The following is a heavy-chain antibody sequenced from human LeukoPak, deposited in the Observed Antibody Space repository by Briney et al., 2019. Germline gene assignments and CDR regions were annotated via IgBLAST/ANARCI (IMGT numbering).Heavy chain of an antibody. V-gene: IGHV1-69*06. CDR2: IIPIFGTA. D-gene: IGHD1-1*01. CDR1: GGTFSSYA. J-gene: IGHJ6*03. Sequence: GASVKVSCKASGGTFSSYAISWVRQAPGQGLEWMGGIIPIFGTANYAQKFQGRVTITADKSTSTAYMELSSLRSEDTAVYYCARGALERPQSYYYYYMDVWGEGTTVTVSS. CDR3: ARGALERPQSYYYYYMDV.